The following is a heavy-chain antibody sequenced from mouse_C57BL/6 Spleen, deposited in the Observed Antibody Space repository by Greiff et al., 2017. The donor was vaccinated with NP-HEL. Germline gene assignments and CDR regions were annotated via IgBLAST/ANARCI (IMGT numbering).Heavy chain of an antibody. CDR1: GYSFTSYY. CDR3: AGDYGSSLDY. V-gene: IGHV1-66*01. Sequence: QVQLQQSGPELVKPGASVKISCKASGYSFTSYYIHWVKQRPGQGLEWIGWIYPGSGNTKYNEKFKGKATLTADTSSSTAYMQLSSLTSEDSAVYYCAGDYGSSLDYWGQGTTLTVSS. D-gene: IGHD1-1*01. J-gene: IGHJ2*01. CDR2: IYPGSGNT.